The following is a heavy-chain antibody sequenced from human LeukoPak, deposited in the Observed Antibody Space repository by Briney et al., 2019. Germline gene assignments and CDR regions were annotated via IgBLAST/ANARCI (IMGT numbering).Heavy chain of an antibody. V-gene: IGHV5-51*01. CDR1: GYSFTSYW. Sequence: NLGESLKISCRGSGYSFTSYWIGWVRQMPGKGLEWMGIIYPGDSDTRYSPSFQGQVTISADKSISTAYLQWSSLKASDTAMYYCARQLGTGTSPFDPWGQGTLVTVSS. D-gene: IGHD1-1*01. CDR3: ARQLGTGTSPFDP. CDR2: IYPGDSDT. J-gene: IGHJ5*02.